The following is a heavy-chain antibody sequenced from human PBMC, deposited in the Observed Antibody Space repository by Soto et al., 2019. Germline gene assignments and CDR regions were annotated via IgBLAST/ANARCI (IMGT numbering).Heavy chain of an antibody. D-gene: IGHD4-4*01. CDR1: GFTFGDYA. CDR2: IRGKAYGGTT. CDR3: TRGLSVTTRLWYYYYMDV. J-gene: IGHJ6*03. Sequence: GGSLRLSCRASGFTFGDYAMSWFRQAPGKGLEWVGFIRGKAYGGTTEYAASVKGRFTISRDDSKTIASLQMNSLKTEDTAVYYCTRGLSVTTRLWYYYYMDVWGKGTTVTVSS. V-gene: IGHV3-49*03.